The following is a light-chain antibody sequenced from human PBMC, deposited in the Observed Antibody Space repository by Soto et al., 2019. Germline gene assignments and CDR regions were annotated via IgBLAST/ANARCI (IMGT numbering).Light chain of an antibody. CDR2: RNN. V-gene: IGLV1-40*01. CDR3: QSYDSSLSGVV. Sequence: QSVLTQPPSVSGAPGQRVTISCTGSSSNIGAGYDVHWYQHLPGTVPKLLIYRNNNRPSGVSDRFSGSKSGTSASLAITGLQAEDEAVYYCQSYDSSLSGVVFGGGTKLTVL. CDR1: SSNIGAGYD. J-gene: IGLJ2*01.